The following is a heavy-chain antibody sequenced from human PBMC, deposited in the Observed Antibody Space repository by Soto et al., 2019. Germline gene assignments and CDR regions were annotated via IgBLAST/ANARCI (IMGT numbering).Heavy chain of an antibody. CDR2: IYYSGST. D-gene: IGHD6-13*01. CDR3: ARPRGGAAAPGGMDV. CDR1: GGSISSSSYY. Sequence: SETLSLTCTVSGGSISSSSYYWGWIRQPPGKGLEWIGSIYYSGSTYYNPSLKSRVTISVDTSKNQFSLKLSSVTAADTAVYYCARPRGGAAAPGGMDVWGQGTTVTVS. J-gene: IGHJ6*02. V-gene: IGHV4-39*01.